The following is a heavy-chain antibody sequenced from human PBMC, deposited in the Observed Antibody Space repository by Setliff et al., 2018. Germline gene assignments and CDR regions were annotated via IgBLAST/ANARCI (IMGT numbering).Heavy chain of an antibody. J-gene: IGHJ5*02. CDR3: ARGSYSYDSTGYSPLNWFDP. Sequence: SETLSLTCSVYGESFSNNYWSWIRQTPGKGLEWIGESNHGGSTSYHPSLKSRLTMSVDTSKNQFSLKLTSVTAADTAVYYCARGSYSYDSTGYSPLNWFDPWGQGTLVTVSS. D-gene: IGHD3-22*01. CDR1: GESFSNNY. V-gene: IGHV4-34*01. CDR2: SNHGGST.